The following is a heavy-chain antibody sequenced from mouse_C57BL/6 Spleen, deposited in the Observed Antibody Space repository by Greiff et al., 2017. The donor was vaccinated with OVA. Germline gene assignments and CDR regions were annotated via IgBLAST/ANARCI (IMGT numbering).Heavy chain of an antibody. CDR3: ARSEDSSGYWFAY. CDR2: IYPGDGDT. CDR1: GYAFSSSW. V-gene: IGHV1-82*01. D-gene: IGHD3-2*02. J-gene: IGHJ3*01. Sequence: VQLQQSGPELVKPGASVKISCKASGYAFSSSWMNWVKQRPGKGLEWIGRIYPGDGDTNYNGKFKGKATLTADKSSSTAYMQLSSLTSEDSAVYFCARSEDSSGYWFAYWGQGTLVTVSA.